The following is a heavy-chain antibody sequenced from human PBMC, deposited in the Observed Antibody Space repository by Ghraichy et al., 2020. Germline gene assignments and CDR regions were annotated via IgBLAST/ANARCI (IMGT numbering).Heavy chain of an antibody. CDR2: IIPMFGTG. D-gene: IGHD2-15*01. CDR3: ARAMDVSTPGWHSYYGMDV. V-gene: IGHV1-69*06. J-gene: IGHJ6*02. CDR1: GGAFNSFA. Sequence: SVKVSCKASGGAFNSFAINWVRRAPGQGLEWMGGIIPMFGTGNYAQKFQGRVTITADKSTTTAYMELSSLRSNDTAVYYCARAMDVSTPGWHSYYGMDVWGQGTTVTVSS.